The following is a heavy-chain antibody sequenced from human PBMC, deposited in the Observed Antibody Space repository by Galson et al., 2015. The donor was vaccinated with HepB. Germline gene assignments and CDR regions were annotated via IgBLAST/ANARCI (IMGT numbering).Heavy chain of an antibody. V-gene: IGHV1-69*02. CDR1: GGTFSSYT. D-gene: IGHD2-2*01. CDR3: ARVLGYCSSTSCYPYYYYYGMDV. CDR2: IIPILGIA. Sequence: SVKVSCKASGGTFSSYTISWVRQAPGQGLEWMGRIIPILGIANYAQKFQGRVTITADKSTSTAYMELSSLRSEDTAVYYCARVLGYCSSTSCYPYYYYYGMDVWGQGTTVTVSS. J-gene: IGHJ6*02.